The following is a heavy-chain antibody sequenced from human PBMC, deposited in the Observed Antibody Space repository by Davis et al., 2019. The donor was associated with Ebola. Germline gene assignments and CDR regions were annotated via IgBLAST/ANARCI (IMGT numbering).Heavy chain of an antibody. Sequence: ASVKVSCKASGYTFTSYYMHWVRQAPGQGLEWMGIINPSGGSTSYAQKFQGRVTMTMDTSTSTVYMELSSLRSEDTAVYYCAREVVVVVAATPTYYYYGMDVWGKGTTVTVSS. CDR3: AREVVVVVAATPTYYYYGMDV. J-gene: IGHJ6*04. D-gene: IGHD2-15*01. CDR1: GYTFTSYY. CDR2: INPSGGST. V-gene: IGHV1-46*01.